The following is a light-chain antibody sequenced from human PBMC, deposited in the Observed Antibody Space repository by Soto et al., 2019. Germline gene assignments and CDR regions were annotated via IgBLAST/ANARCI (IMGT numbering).Light chain of an antibody. J-gene: IGKJ4*01. CDR3: QQYDNLLLN. Sequence: DIQMTQSPSSLSASVGDRVTITCQASQDISNYLTWYQQKPGKAPKLLIYDASNLETGVPSRFSGSGSGTDFTFTISSLQTDDIATYYCQQYDNLLLNFGGGTKVEIK. V-gene: IGKV1-33*01. CDR2: DAS. CDR1: QDISNY.